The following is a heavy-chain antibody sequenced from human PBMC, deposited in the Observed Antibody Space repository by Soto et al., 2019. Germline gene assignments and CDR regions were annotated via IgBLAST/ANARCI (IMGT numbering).Heavy chain of an antibody. CDR1: GGSISGYY. CDR2: MYNTGST. Sequence: SETTYLTCTVSGGSISGYYWSWIRQPPGKGLEWIGYMYNTGSTVYNPSFKSRVTISVDTSKNQFSLKLNSVTAADTAVYYCARDLWGYCGTDCYPLDVWGQGTTVTVSS. CDR3: ARDLWGYCGTDCYPLDV. J-gene: IGHJ6*02. V-gene: IGHV4-59*01. D-gene: IGHD2-21*02.